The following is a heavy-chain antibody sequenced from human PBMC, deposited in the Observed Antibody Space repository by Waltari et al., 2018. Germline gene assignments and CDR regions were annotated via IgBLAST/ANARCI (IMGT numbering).Heavy chain of an antibody. CDR1: GYSISRGYY. D-gene: IGHD6-13*01. CDR3: ARASSSWRFDP. J-gene: IGHJ5*02. CDR2: IVHSGST. Sequence: QVQLQESGPGMVKPSETLSLTCAVSGYSISRGYYWGWIRQPPGKGLEWIGSIVHSGSTYYNPSLKSRVTISVDTSKNQFSLKLSSVTAADTAVYYCARASSSWRFDPWGQGTLVTVSS. V-gene: IGHV4-38-2*01.